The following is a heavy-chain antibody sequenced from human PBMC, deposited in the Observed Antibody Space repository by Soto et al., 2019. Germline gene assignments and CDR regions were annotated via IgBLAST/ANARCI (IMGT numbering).Heavy chain of an antibody. D-gene: IGHD5-12*01. CDR3: ARGGGYDPFDY. CDR2: ISHLEST. Sequence: PSETLSLTCTLSGASITHGGYSWSWIRQPPGKDLEWLGYISHLESTFYNPSFQSRLTLSIDRSKNQFSLKLASMTAADTAVYYCARGGGYDPFDYWGQGTLVTVSS. CDR1: GASITHGGYS. V-gene: IGHV4-30-2*01. J-gene: IGHJ4*02.